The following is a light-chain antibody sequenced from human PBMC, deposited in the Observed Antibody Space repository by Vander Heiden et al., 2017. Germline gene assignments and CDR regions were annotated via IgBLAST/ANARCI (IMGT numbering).Light chain of an antibody. CDR3: QAWDSGTAV. V-gene: IGLV3-1*01. J-gene: IGLJ1*01. Sequence: SYELTQPPSVSVSPGQTASITWSGHKLGDKYASWYQQKSGQAPVLVIYQDNNRPSGIPERFSGSNSGNTATLTITGTQAMDEADYYCQAWDSGTAVFGTGTKVTVL. CDR1: KLGDKY. CDR2: QDN.